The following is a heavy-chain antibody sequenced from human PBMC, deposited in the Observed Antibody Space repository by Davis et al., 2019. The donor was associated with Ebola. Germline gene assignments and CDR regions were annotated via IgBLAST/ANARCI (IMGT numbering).Heavy chain of an antibody. CDR2: ISDYNGNT. CDR1: GYTFTSYG. J-gene: IGHJ5*02. V-gene: IGHV1-18*04. Sequence: ASVKVSCKASGYTFTSYGISWVRQAPGQGLEWMGWISDYNGNTNYEQKLQGRVTMTTDTSTNTAYMERSGLIFDDTAVYYCARGKWFDPWGQGTLVSVTS. CDR3: ARGKWFDP.